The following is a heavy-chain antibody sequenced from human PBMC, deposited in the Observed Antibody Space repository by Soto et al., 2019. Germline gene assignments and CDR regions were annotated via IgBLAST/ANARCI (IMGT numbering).Heavy chain of an antibody. CDR2: ISSSSSYI. CDR3: ARDNSSGWYLVHAFDI. V-gene: IGHV3-21*01. J-gene: IGHJ3*02. CDR1: GFTFSGYS. D-gene: IGHD6-19*01. Sequence: PGGSLRLSCAASGFTFSGYSMNWVRQAPGKGLEWVSSISSSSSYIYYADSVKGRFTISRDNAKSSLYLQMNSLRAEDTAVYYCARDNSSGWYLVHAFDIWGQGTMVTVSS.